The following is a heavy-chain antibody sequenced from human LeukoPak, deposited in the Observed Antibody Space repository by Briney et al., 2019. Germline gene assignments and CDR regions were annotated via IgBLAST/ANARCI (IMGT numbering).Heavy chain of an antibody. D-gene: IGHD3-10*01. CDR3: AKGYFYGSGSYCQPFDF. Sequence: SQTLSLTCTVSGGSISSGGYSWNWIRQPPGKGLEWIGYIYHSGSTYYNPSLKSRVTISVDRSKNQFSLKLSSVTAADTAVYYCAKGYFYGSGSYCQPFDFWGQGTLVTVSS. CDR1: GGSISSGGYS. V-gene: IGHV4-30-2*01. J-gene: IGHJ4*02. CDR2: IYHSGST.